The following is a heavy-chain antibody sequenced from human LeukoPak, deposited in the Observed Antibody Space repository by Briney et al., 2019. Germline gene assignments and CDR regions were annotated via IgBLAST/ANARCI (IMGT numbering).Heavy chain of an antibody. CDR1: GFTFSRNS. CDR3: ARDGEAATPGGFDY. J-gene: IGHJ4*02. CDR2: ISTSSSYI. V-gene: IGHV3-21*04. D-gene: IGHD1-26*01. Sequence: PGGSLRLSCAASGFTFSRNSMNWVRQAPGKGLEWVSSISTSSSYIYYADSVKGRFTISRDNARNSLYLQMNSLRAEDTAFYYCARDGEAATPGGFDYWGQGTLVTVSS.